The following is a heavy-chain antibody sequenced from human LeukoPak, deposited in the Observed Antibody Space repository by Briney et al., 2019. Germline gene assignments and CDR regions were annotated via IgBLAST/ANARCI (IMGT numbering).Heavy chain of an antibody. J-gene: IGHJ4*02. V-gene: IGHV5-10-1*01. D-gene: IGHD3-10*01. CDR1: GYRFTSYW. CDR2: IDPSDSYT. CDR3: ARRATSVRGLPLFDY. Sequence: GESLKISCKGSGYRFTSYWIDWVRQMPGKGLEWTGRIDPSDSYTNYSPSFQGHVTIPAYNSISTAYLQWSGLKASDTAMYYCARRATSVRGLPLFDYWGQGTLVTVSS.